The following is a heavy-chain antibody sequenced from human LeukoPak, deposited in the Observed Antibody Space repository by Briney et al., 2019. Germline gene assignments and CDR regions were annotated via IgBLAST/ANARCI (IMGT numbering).Heavy chain of an antibody. CDR1: GFTFNSYS. V-gene: IGHV3-48*01. Sequence: GGSLRLSCAASGFTFNSYSMNWVRQAPGKGLEWVSYISSSSSTIYHADSVKGRFTISRDNSKNTLSLQVSSLRTEDTAVYYCAKDRYSYAFEYSDSWGQGTLVTVSS. CDR2: ISSSSSTI. CDR3: AKDRYSYAFEYSDS. D-gene: IGHD5-18*01. J-gene: IGHJ4*02.